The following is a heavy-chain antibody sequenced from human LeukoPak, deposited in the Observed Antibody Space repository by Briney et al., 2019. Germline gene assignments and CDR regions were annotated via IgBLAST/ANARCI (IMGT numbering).Heavy chain of an antibody. J-gene: IGHJ3*02. CDR2: INPNSGGT. CDR3: ARGLHCSSTSCYTAFDI. V-gene: IGHV1-2*06. Sequence: EASVTVSCKASGYTFTSYDINWVRQATGQGLEWMGRINPNSGGTNYAQKFQGRVTMTRDTSISTAYMELSRLRSDDTAVYYCARGLHCSSTSCYTAFDIWGQGTMVTVSS. D-gene: IGHD2-2*02. CDR1: GYTFTSYD.